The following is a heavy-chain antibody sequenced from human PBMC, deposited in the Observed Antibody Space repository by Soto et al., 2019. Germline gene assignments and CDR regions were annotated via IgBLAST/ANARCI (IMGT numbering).Heavy chain of an antibody. CDR1: GGSFSGYY. CDR3: ARGWVYAFWSGYYRHGMDV. D-gene: IGHD3-3*01. Sequence: XGTLSLTCAVYGGSFSGYYWSWIRQPPGKGLEWIGEINHSGSTNYNPSLKSRVTISVDTSKNQFSLKLSSVTAADTAVYYCARGWVYAFWSGYYRHGMDVWGQGTTVTVSS. J-gene: IGHJ6*02. CDR2: INHSGST. V-gene: IGHV4-34*01.